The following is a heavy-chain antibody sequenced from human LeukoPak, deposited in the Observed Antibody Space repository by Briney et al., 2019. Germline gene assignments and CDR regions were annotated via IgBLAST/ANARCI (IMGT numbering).Heavy chain of an antibody. J-gene: IGHJ4*02. CDR3: ARTYGDLYYFDY. Sequence: ASVNVSCKASGYTFTDYYMHWVRQAPGQGLEWMGWINPNSGGTNYAQKFQGRVTMTRDTSISTAYMELSRLRSDDTAMYYCARTYGDLYYFDYWGQGNLVTVSS. V-gene: IGHV1-2*02. CDR2: INPNSGGT. D-gene: IGHD4-17*01. CDR1: GYTFTDYY.